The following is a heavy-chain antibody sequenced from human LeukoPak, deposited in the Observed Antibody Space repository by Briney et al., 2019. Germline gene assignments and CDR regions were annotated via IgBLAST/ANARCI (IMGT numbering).Heavy chain of an antibody. CDR1: GGSISSSNW. D-gene: IGHD3-9*01. J-gene: IGHJ4*02. CDR2: IYHSGST. V-gene: IGHV4-4*02. CDR3: ASGWGYYDILTGYPY. Sequence: SETLSLTCAVSGGSISSSNWWSWVRQPPGKGLEWIGEIYHSGSTNYNPSLKSRVTISVDKSKNQFSLKLSSVTAADTAVYYCASGWGYYDILTGYPYWGQGTLVTVSS.